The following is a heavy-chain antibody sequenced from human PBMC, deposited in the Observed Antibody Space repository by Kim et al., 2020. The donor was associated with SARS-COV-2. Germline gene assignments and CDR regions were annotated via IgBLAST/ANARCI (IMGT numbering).Heavy chain of an antibody. V-gene: IGHV4-31*03. J-gene: IGHJ4*02. D-gene: IGHD7-27*01. CDR3: ARAPSLNWGYFDY. CDR2: IYYSGST. CDR1: GGSISSGGYY. Sequence: SETLSLTCTVSGGSISSGGYYWSWIRQHPGKGLEWIGYIYYSGSTYYNPSLKSRVTISVDTSKNQFSLKLSSVTAADTAVYYCARAPSLNWGYFDYWGQGTLVTVSS.